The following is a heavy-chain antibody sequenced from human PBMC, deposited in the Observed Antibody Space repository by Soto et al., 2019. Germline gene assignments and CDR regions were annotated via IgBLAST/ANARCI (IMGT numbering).Heavy chain of an antibody. CDR1: GFTFSSYG. D-gene: IGHD2-15*01. CDR3: AAELLGYCSGGSCSPREYYYYGMDV. Sequence: QVQLVESGGGVVQPGRSLRLSCAASGFTFSSYGMHWVRQAPGKGLEWVAVIWYDGSNKYYADSVKGRFIISRDNSKNTLYLQMNSLRAEDTAVYYCAAELLGYCSGGSCSPREYYYYGMDVWGQGTTVTVSS. CDR2: IWYDGSNK. J-gene: IGHJ6*02. V-gene: IGHV3-33*01.